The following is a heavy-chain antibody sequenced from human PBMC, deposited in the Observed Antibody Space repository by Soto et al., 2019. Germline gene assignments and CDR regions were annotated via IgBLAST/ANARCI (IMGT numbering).Heavy chain of an antibody. D-gene: IGHD4-17*01. CDR1: GYSLTHHW. Sequence: GESLKISCKGSGYSLTHHWIAWVGQMPGKGLEYMGIIYPSDSTTRYSPSFQGQVTISADKSISTAYLQWNSLKASDTAMYYCARHGFYGDYSSNYFDPWGQGTLVTVLL. V-gene: IGHV5-51*01. CDR2: IYPSDSTT. CDR3: ARHGFYGDYSSNYFDP. J-gene: IGHJ5*02.